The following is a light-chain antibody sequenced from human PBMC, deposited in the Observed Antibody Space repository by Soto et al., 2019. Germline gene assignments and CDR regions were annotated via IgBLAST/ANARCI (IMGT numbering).Light chain of an antibody. Sequence: EIVLTQSPATLSLSPGERVTLSSRASQSVSSHLTWYQHKPGQAPRLLIYDASNRATGIPARFSGSGSGTDFTLTISSLEPEDFAVYYCQQRTNWRLTFGGGTKVEIK. CDR2: DAS. CDR3: QQRTNWRLT. V-gene: IGKV3-11*01. CDR1: QSVSSH. J-gene: IGKJ4*01.